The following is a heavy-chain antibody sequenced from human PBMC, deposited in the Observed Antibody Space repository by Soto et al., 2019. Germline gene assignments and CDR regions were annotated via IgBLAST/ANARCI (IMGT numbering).Heavy chain of an antibody. D-gene: IGHD2-8*02. V-gene: IGHV4-39*07. Sequence: SQMHCPPYTVSGGSISNRADFWGGTRHAPGKGREWIGNIHYTGSTTYNPSLKSRVTISVDTSKNQFSLKLTSVTAADTAVYYCARDKITGLFDYWGQGTLVTVSP. CDR2: IHYTGST. CDR3: ARDKITGLFDY. CDR1: GGSISNRADF. J-gene: IGHJ4*02.